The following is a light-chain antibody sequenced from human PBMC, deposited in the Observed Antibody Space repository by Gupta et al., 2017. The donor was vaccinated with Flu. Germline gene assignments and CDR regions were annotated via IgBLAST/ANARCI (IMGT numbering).Light chain of an antibody. CDR3: SSDAGSREV. Sequence: GTSSDVGVYNYGSWYQQHPDRAPKRMIHEVSKRPSGVPDRFSGSKSGNTASLTVSVLQAEDEADYYCSSDAGSREVFGGGTKLTVL. J-gene: IGLJ3*02. V-gene: IGLV2-8*01. CDR2: EVS. CDR1: SSDVGVYNY.